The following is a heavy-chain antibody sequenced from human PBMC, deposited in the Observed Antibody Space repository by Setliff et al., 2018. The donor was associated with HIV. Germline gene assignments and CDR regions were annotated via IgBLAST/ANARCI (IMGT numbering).Heavy chain of an antibody. V-gene: IGHV1-3*01. CDR2: INVGNGDT. CDR1: GYTFTTYS. J-gene: IGHJ4*01. D-gene: IGHD3-10*01. CDR3: ARRALLAVFDFDH. Sequence: VASVKVSCKASGYTFTTYSLHWVRQAPGHSLEWMGWINVGNGDTKYSQDLQGRITITRDTSANTAYMELSRLRSDDTAVYFCARRALLAVFDFDHWGHGTLVTVSS.